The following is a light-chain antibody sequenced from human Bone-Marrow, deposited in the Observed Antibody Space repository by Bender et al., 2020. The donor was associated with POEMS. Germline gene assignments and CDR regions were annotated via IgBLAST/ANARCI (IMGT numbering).Light chain of an antibody. V-gene: IGLV2-14*01. CDR2: QVS. CDR3: LSYTRGSALHV. CDR1: GVDLGDYGF. J-gene: IGLJ1*01. Sequence: QSALTQPASMSGSPGQSITISCAVTGVDLGDYGFVSWYQVRPGKAPKLVIFQVSDRPSGVSDRFSGSRSGNTASLTISGLLAEDEADYYCLSYTRGSALHVFGTGTKVTVL.